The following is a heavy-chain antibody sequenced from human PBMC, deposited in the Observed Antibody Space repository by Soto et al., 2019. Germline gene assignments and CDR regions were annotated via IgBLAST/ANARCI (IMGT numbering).Heavy chain of an antibody. Sequence: ASVNVSCKASGYTFTGYYMHWVRQAPGQGLEWMGWINPNSGGTNYAQKFQGRVTMTRDTSISTAYMELSRLRSDDTAVYYCARDGIVLMVYAATPYGMDAWGQGNTVTVSS. J-gene: IGHJ6*02. V-gene: IGHV1-2*02. CDR2: INPNSGGT. CDR1: GYTFTGYY. D-gene: IGHD2-8*01. CDR3: ARDGIVLMVYAATPYGMDA.